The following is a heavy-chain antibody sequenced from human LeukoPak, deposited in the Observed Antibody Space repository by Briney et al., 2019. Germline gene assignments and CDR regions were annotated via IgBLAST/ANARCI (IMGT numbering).Heavy chain of an antibody. J-gene: IGHJ5*02. V-gene: IGHV4-59*12. Sequence: SETLSLTCTVSGGSISSYYWSWIRQPPGKGLEWIGYIYYSGSTNYNPSLKSRVTISVDTSKNQFSLKLSSATAADTAVYYCATTTRLNSWFDPWGQGTLVTVSS. CDR1: GGSISSYY. CDR3: ATTTRLNSWFDP. CDR2: IYYSGST. D-gene: IGHD3-16*01.